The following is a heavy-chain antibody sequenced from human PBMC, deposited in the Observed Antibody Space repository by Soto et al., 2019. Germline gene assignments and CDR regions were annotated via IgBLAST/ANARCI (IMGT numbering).Heavy chain of an antibody. J-gene: IGHJ4*02. CDR2: ISYDGSNI. Sequence: GGSLRLSCAGSGFTLSREAMHWVRQAPGKGLEWVAVISYDGSNIYYIDSVKGRFTISRDNSKNTLYRQMNSLRPEDTAVYFCATDFSGGSGNWGQGTLVTVSS. CDR1: GFTLSREA. CDR3: ATDFSGGSGN. D-gene: IGHD6-19*01. V-gene: IGHV3-30-3*01.